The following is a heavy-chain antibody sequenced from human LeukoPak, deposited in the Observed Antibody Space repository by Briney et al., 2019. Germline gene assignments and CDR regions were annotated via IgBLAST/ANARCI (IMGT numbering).Heavy chain of an antibody. CDR2: INPNSGGT. Sequence: ASVRVSCTASGYTFTGYYMHWVRQAPGQGLAWMGWINPNSGGTNYAEKFQGRVTMTRDTSISTAYMELSRLRSDDTAVYYCARDFWAATSEQQLVYWFDPWGQGTLVTVSS. V-gene: IGHV1-2*02. CDR1: GYTFTGYY. CDR3: ARDFWAATSEQQLVYWFDP. D-gene: IGHD6-13*01. J-gene: IGHJ5*02.